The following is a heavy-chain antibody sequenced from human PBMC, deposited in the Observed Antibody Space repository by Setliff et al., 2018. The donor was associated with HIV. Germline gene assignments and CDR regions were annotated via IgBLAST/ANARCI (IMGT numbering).Heavy chain of an antibody. V-gene: IGHV1-3*01. CDR3: ARGPGAFGGTSVQNFDY. CDR1: GYTFTSYA. D-gene: IGHD3-16*01. J-gene: IGHJ4*02. CDR2: INAGNGNT. Sequence: ASVKVSCKASGYTFTSYAMHWVRQAPGQRLEWMGWINAGNGNTKYSQKFQGRVTITRDTSASTAYMELSSLRFEDTAVYYCARGPGAFGGTSVQNFDYWGQGTLVTVSS.